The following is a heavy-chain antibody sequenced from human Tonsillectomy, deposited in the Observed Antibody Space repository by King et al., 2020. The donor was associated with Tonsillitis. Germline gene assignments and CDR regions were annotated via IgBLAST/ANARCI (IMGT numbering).Heavy chain of an antibody. CDR2: IYPDDSDT. CDR1: GFSFRTYW. D-gene: IGHD1-26*01. Sequence: QLVQSGAEVKKPGESLKISCKASGFSFRTYWIGWVRQMPGKGLDWMGIIYPDDSDTRYSPSFQGQVTISADKSINTAYLQWSSLKASDTAMYYCARRYRGSETGQDAFDIGGQGTMVTVSS. CDR3: ARRYRGSETGQDAFDI. V-gene: IGHV5-51*01. J-gene: IGHJ3*02.